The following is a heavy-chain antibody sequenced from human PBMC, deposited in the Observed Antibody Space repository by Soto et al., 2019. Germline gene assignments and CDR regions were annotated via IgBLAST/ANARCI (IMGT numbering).Heavy chain of an antibody. CDR2: IIPIFGKA. J-gene: IGHJ5*02. Sequence: VTCKESGDTLGSCSMFWVGQETGQGLEWMGGIIPIFGKANYAQKFQGRVRITADESPSKAYIEMSSLRSEDTAVYYCARERGWFDPWGQGTLLT. V-gene: IGHV1-69*01. CDR1: GDTLGSCS. D-gene: IGHD3-10*01. CDR3: ARERGWFDP.